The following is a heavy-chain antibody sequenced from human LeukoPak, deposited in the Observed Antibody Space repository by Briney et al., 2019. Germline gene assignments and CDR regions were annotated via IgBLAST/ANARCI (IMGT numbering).Heavy chain of an antibody. J-gene: IGHJ4*02. CDR2: INTNTGNP. CDR3: ARRGERGIVVVNFDY. CDR1: GYTFTGYY. Sequence: GASVKVSCKASGYTFTGYYMHWVRQAPGQGLEWMGWINTNTGNPTYAQGFTGRFVFSLDTSVSTAYLQISSLKAEDTAVYYCARRGERGIVVVNFDYWGQGTLVTVSS. V-gene: IGHV7-4-1*02. D-gene: IGHD3-22*01.